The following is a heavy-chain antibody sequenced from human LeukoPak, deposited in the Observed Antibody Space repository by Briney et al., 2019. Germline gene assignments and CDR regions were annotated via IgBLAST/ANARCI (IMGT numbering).Heavy chain of an antibody. J-gene: IGHJ6*03. CDR3: VRVPGSIFGPGYMDV. D-gene: IGHD3-3*01. CDR2: IYYSGST. V-gene: IGHV4-59*01. CDR1: DGSITSNY. Sequence: SETLSLTCTVSDGSITSNYWSWIRQPPGKGLEWIAYIYYSGSTNYNPSLKSRVTISVDTSKNQFSLKLSSVTAADTAVYYCVRVPGSIFGPGYMDVWGKGTTVTVS.